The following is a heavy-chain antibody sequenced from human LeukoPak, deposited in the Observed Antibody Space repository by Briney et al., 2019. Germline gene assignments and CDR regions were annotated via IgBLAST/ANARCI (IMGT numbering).Heavy chain of an antibody. V-gene: IGHV4-59*12. D-gene: IGHD6-6*01. Sequence: SETLSLTCTVSGGSISSYYWSWIRQPPGKGLEWIGYIYYSGSTNYNPSLKSRVTISVDTSKNQFSLKLSSVTAADTAVYYCASLSSTLGAFDIWGQGTMVTVSS. J-gene: IGHJ3*02. CDR1: GGSISSYY. CDR3: ASLSSTLGAFDI. CDR2: IYYSGST.